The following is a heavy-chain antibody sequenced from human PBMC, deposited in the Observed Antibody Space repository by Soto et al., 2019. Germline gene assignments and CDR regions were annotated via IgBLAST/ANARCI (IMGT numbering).Heavy chain of an antibody. V-gene: IGHV4-59*01. CDR2: IYYSGST. Sequence: SETLSLTCTVSGGSISSYHWSWIRQPPGKGLEWIGYIYYSGSTNYNPSLKSRVTISVDTSKNQFSLKLSSVTAADTAVYYCARGGTIFGVGLGWFDPWGQGNLVTVSS. J-gene: IGHJ5*02. CDR1: GGSISSYH. D-gene: IGHD3-3*01. CDR3: ARGGTIFGVGLGWFDP.